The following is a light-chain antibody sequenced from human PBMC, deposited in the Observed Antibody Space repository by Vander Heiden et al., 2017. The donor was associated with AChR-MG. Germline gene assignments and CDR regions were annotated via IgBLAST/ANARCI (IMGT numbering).Light chain of an antibody. CDR2: DAS. Sequence: EILMTQSPATLSVSPGERATLSCRASQSVSRKVAWYQQKPGQAPRLLIYDASTRATGIPDRFSGSGSGTEFTLTISSLQSEDFAVYSRQQYNNWLALTFGGGTKVEIK. J-gene: IGKJ4*01. CDR3: QQYNNWLALT. V-gene: IGKV3-15*01. CDR1: QSVSRK.